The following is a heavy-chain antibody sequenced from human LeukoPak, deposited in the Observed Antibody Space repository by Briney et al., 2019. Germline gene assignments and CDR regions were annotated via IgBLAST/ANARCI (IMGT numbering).Heavy chain of an antibody. D-gene: IGHD3-22*01. J-gene: IGHJ4*02. V-gene: IGHV1-2*02. CDR3: ARGTDYYDSSGPFDY. Sequence: ASVKVSCKASGYTFTSYYMHWVRQAPGQGLEWMGWINPNSGGTNYAQKFQGRVTMTSNTSISTAYMELSSLRSEDTAVYYCARGTDYYDSSGPFDYWGQGTLVTVSS. CDR2: INPNSGGT. CDR1: GYTFTSYY.